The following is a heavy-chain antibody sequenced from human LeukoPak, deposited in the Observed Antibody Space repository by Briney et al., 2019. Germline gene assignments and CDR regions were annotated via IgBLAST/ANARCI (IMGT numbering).Heavy chain of an antibody. V-gene: IGHV3-21*01. Sequence: GGSLRLSCAASGFTFSSYSMNWVRQAPGKGLEWVSSISSSSSYIYYADSVKGRFTISRDKAKNSLYLQMNSLRAEDTAVYYCARGDYVWGSYRPAGWFDPWGQGTLVTVSS. J-gene: IGHJ5*02. CDR1: GFTFSSYS. CDR2: ISSSSSYI. CDR3: ARGDYVWGSYRPAGWFDP. D-gene: IGHD3-16*02.